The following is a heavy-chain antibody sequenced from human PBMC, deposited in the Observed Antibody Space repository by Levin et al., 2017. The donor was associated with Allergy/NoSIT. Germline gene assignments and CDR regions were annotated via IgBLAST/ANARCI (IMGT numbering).Heavy chain of an antibody. D-gene: IGHD1-1*01. J-gene: IGHJ4*02. CDR2: FDPEDRET. CDR3: ADLESNWDKFHFDF. Sequence: GESLKISCKVSGYSLTDLSMHWVRQAPGKGFEWMGGFDPEDRETIYARKFQGRVTMTEDTSTDTAYMELSSLRSEDTAVYYCADLESNWDKFHFDFWGQGALVTVSS. V-gene: IGHV1-24*01. CDR1: GYSLTDLS.